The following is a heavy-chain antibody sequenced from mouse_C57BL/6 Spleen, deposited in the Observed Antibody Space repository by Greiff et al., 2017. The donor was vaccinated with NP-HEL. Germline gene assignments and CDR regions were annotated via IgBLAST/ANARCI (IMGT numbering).Heavy chain of an antibody. V-gene: IGHV7-3*01. Sequence: EVMLVESGGGLVQPGGSLSLSCAASGFTFTDYYMSWVRPPPGKALEWLGFIRNKANGYTTEYSASVKGRFTISRDNSQSILYLQMNALRAEDSATYYCARYNYGSSYAMDYWGQGTSVTVSS. CDR2: IRNKANGYTT. D-gene: IGHD1-1*01. CDR1: GFTFTDYY. J-gene: IGHJ4*01. CDR3: ARYNYGSSYAMDY.